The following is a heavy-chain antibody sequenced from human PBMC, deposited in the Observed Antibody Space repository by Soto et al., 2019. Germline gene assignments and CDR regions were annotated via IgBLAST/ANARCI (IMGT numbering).Heavy chain of an antibody. J-gene: IGHJ4*02. CDR2: ISGSGGST. Sequence: PGGSLRLSCAASGFTFSSYAMSWVRQAPGKGLEWVSAISGSGGSTYYADSVKGRFTISRANSKNTLYLQMNSLRAEDTAVYYCAKKMGPYGVPAASFDYWGQGTLVTVSS. CDR1: GFTFSSYA. D-gene: IGHD2-2*01. CDR3: AKKMGPYGVPAASFDY. V-gene: IGHV3-23*01.